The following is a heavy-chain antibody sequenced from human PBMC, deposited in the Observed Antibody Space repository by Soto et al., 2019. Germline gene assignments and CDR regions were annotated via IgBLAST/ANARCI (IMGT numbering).Heavy chain of an antibody. V-gene: IGHV3-33*01. J-gene: IGHJ4*02. CDR1: GFIFRNNG. CDR2: IWTDGGGQ. D-gene: IGHD3-10*01. Sequence: QVQLVEFGGGVVQPGTSLRLSCAASGFIFRNNGMHWVRQAPGKGLEWVAVIWTDGGGQFYVDSVKGRFTISRDNFRNTLFLEMNSLRAEDTAVYYCARDFGFNYLAFDFWGQGTLVTVSS. CDR3: ARDFGFNYLAFDF.